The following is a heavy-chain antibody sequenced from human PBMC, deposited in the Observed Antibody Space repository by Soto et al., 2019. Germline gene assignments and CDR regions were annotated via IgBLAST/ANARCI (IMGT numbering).Heavy chain of an antibody. CDR3: VRAGLLPNGGTWFDP. J-gene: IGHJ5*02. V-gene: IGHV4-30-2*06. CDR1: NASVNRGGYS. D-gene: IGHD3-22*01. CDR2: MYESGST. Sequence: SETLSLTGAVSNASVNRGGYSWSWSRQSPVKGLEWIGYMYESGSTYYNPSLKSRVTISADRSKNQPSLKLPSVTAADTAVYYCVRAGLLPNGGTWFDPWGQGTQVTVSS.